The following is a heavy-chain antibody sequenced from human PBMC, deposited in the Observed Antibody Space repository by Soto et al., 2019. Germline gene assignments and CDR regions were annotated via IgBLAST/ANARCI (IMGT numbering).Heavy chain of an antibody. CDR2: ISSYNGNT. J-gene: IGHJ6*02. CDR1: GYTFTSYG. CDR3: ARFTGGSYNTYYFYYGMDF. V-gene: IGHV1-18*04. Sequence: XSVEVSCKASGYTFTSYGIRLVRQAPGQGLYCMGWISSYNGNTYYAQDLQGRVTMTTDTSTSTAYMELRSLRSDDTAVYYCARFTGGSYNTYYFYYGMDFWGQGTTVTVSS. D-gene: IGHD2-15*01.